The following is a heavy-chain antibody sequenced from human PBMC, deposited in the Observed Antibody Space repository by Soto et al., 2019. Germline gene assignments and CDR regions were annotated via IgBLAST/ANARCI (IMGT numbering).Heavy chain of an antibody. V-gene: IGHV3-9*01. CDR3: AKVPRGYGDYFDS. J-gene: IGHJ4*02. CDR2: ISHNSGSG. CDR1: GFTFDDYD. Sequence: EVHLVESGGGLVQPGRSLRLSCAASGFTFDDYDMHWVRQAPGQGLEWVAGISHNSGSGGYADSVKGRFTISRDNAQNSLYLLMNSLRPEDTPLYYCAKVPRGYGDYFDSWGQGTLVTVSS. D-gene: IGHD4-17*01.